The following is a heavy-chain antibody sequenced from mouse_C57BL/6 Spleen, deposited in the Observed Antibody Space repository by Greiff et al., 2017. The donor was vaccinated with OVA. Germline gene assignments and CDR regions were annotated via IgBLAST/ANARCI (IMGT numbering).Heavy chain of an antibody. J-gene: IGHJ3*01. Sequence: EVKVEESGGGLVKPGGSLKLSCAASGFTFSDYGMHWVRQAPEKGLEWVAYISSGSSTLYYADTVKGRFTISRDNAKNTLFLQMTSLRAEDTAMYYCARPDYGSSFAYWGQGTLVTVSA. CDR2: ISSGSSTL. V-gene: IGHV5-17*01. D-gene: IGHD1-1*01. CDR1: GFTFSDYG. CDR3: ARPDYGSSFAY.